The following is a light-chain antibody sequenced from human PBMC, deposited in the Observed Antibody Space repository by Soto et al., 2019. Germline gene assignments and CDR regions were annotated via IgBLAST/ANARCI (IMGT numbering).Light chain of an antibody. Sequence: QSVLTQPPSVSGAPGQRVTISCTGSSSNIGTGYDVHWYQQLPETAPKLLIYDGDNRPSGVPDRFSGSKSGTSASLAITGLQAEDEADYYCQSYDSSLRGVVFGGGTQLTVL. V-gene: IGLV1-40*01. CDR3: QSYDSSLRGVV. CDR1: SSNIGTGYD. CDR2: DGD. J-gene: IGLJ2*01.